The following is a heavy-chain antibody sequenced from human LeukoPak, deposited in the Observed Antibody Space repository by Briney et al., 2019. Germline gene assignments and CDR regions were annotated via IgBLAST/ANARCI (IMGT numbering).Heavy chain of an antibody. D-gene: IGHD6-13*01. CDR2: ISAYNGNT. Sequence: ASVKVSCKASGYTFTSYGISWVRQAPGQGLEWMGWISAYNGNTNYAQKLQGRVTMTTDTSTSTAYMELRSLRSDDTAVYYCARYSSSWWHYYYMDVWGKGTTVTVSS. J-gene: IGHJ6*03. CDR1: GYTFTSYG. V-gene: IGHV1-18*01. CDR3: ARYSSSWWHYYYMDV.